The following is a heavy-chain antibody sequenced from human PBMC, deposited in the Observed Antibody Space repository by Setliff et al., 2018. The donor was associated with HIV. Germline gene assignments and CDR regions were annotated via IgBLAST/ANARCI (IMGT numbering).Heavy chain of an antibody. CDR3: VRDRGSRWFGPIDY. Sequence: QPGGSLRLSCAASGFTFSSHGMHWVRQAPGEGLEWVAVIWYDGTNEFYADSVKGRFTISRDNSKNTLYLQMNNLRAEDTAVYYCVRDRGSRWFGPIDYWGQGTLVTVSS. CDR1: GFTFSSHG. D-gene: IGHD6-13*01. J-gene: IGHJ4*02. V-gene: IGHV3-33*01. CDR2: IWYDGTNE.